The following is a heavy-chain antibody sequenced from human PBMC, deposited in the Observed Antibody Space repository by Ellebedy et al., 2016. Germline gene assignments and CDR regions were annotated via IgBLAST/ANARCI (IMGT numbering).Heavy chain of an antibody. CDR2: ISHDGSHK. CDR1: GFTFSSYG. CDR3: WAQHSSSLKWFDP. J-gene: IGHJ5*02. V-gene: IGHV3-30*19. Sequence: GESLKISXAASGFTFSSYGMHWVRQAPGKGLEWVALISHDGSHKYYADSVKGRFTVSRDNSKKTVFLQMWSLRVEDTAVYYCWAQHSSSLKWFDPWGQGTLVTVSA. D-gene: IGHD3-22*01.